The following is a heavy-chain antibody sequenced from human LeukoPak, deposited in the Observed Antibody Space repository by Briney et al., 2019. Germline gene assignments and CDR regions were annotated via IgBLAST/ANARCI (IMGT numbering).Heavy chain of an antibody. CDR3: AADSSGYYRTAFDY. CDR2: INHSGST. D-gene: IGHD3-22*01. J-gene: IGHJ4*02. Sequence: SETLSLTCAVYGGSFSGYYWSWIRQPPGRGLEWIGEINHSGSTNYNPSLKSRVTISVDTSKNQFSLKLSSVTAADTAVYYCAADSSGYYRTAFDYWGQGTLVTVSS. V-gene: IGHV4-34*01. CDR1: GGSFSGYY.